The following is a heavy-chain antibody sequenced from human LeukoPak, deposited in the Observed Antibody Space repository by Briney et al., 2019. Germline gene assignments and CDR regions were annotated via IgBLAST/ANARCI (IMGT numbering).Heavy chain of an antibody. Sequence: ASVKVSCKASGYTFTSYYIHWVRQAPGQRLEWMGWINPNSGGTNYAQKFQGRVTMTRDTSISTAYMELSRLRSDDTAVYYCARDFGPIVVVPAAMPGWFDPWGQGTLVTVSS. D-gene: IGHD2-2*01. CDR1: GYTFTSYY. J-gene: IGHJ5*02. V-gene: IGHV1-2*02. CDR2: INPNSGGT. CDR3: ARDFGPIVVVPAAMPGWFDP.